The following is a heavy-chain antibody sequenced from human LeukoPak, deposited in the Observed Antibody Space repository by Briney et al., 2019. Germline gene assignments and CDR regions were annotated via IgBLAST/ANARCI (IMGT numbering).Heavy chain of an antibody. J-gene: IGHJ4*02. D-gene: IGHD2-2*01. CDR3: ARGYYCSTTSCHDEGPFFDY. CDR2: ISTSGSTI. CDR1: GFTFSSYN. Sequence: PGGSLRLSCAASGFTFSSYNMNWVRQAPGKGLEWVSYISTSGSTIYYADSVKGRFTISRDNAKNSLYLQMNSLRAEDTAVYYCARGYYCSTTSCHDEGPFFDYWGQGTLVTVSS. V-gene: IGHV3-48*04.